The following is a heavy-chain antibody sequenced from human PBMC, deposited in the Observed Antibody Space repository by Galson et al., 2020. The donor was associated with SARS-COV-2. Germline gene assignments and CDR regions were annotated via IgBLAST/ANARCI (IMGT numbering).Heavy chain of an antibody. CDR2: IHISGGSK. J-gene: IGHJ4*02. V-gene: IGHV3-48*03. CDR3: ATSLSGYYRDY. CDR1: GFTLSSYE. D-gene: IGHD4-4*01. Sequence: GGSLRLSCEASGFTLSSYEMSWVRQAPGKGLEWISYIHISGGSKYADSVKGRFTISRDNAKNSLYLQMNSLRAEDTAVYYCATSLSGYYRDYWGQGTLVTVSS.